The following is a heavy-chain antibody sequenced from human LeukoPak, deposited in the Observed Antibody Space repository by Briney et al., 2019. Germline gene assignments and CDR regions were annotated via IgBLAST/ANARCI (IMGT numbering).Heavy chain of an antibody. D-gene: IGHD6-19*01. Sequence: AGGSLRLSCAASGFTFSGSAMHWVRQASGKGLEWVGRIRSKANSYATAYAASVKGRFTISRDDSKNTAYLQMNSLKTEDTAVYYCTRLGIAVAGVWEYWGQGTLVTVSS. J-gene: IGHJ4*02. CDR3: TRLGIAVAGVWEY. V-gene: IGHV3-73*01. CDR2: IRSKANSYAT. CDR1: GFTFSGSA.